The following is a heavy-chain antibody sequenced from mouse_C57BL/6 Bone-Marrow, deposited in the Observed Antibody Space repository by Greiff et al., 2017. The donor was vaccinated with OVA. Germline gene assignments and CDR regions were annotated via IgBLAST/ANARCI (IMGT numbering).Heavy chain of an antibody. CDR3: TTELGRFDY. V-gene: IGHV14-4*01. CDR1: GFNIKDDY. CDR2: IDPENGDT. D-gene: IGHD4-1*01. J-gene: IGHJ2*01. Sequence: DVKLQESGAELVRPGASVKLSCTASGFNIKDDYMHWVKQRPEQGLEWIGWIDPENGDTEYASKFQGKATITADTSSNPAYLQLSSLTSEDTAVYSCTTELGRFDYWGQGTTLTVSS.